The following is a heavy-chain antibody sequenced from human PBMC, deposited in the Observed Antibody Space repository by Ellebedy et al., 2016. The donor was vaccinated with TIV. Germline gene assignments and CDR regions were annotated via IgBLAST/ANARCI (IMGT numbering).Heavy chain of an antibody. J-gene: IGHJ4*02. CDR3: ARRSTDFAFDS. D-gene: IGHD3/OR15-3a*01. V-gene: IGHV3-7*03. Sequence: GESLKISCAAFEFYFGDDWMSWVRQAPGKGLEWVATIHKDGSERYYVDSVKGRFTVSRDNTRDMLFLEMSSLRAEDTAVYFCARRSTDFAFDSWGQGTLVTVSS. CDR2: IHKDGSER. CDR1: EFYFGDDW.